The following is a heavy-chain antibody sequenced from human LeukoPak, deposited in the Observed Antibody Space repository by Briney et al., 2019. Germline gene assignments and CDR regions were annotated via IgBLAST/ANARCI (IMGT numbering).Heavy chain of an antibody. Sequence: PSETLSLTCAVSIDXTRGNYCSWVRQSPGKGLEWIGGVHRSGRTNYMPSLKSRVTISIDNSKDQISLDLASVTAADTAVYYCATEILGAPTPGAYWGQGTLVTVSS. CDR1: IDXTRGNY. D-gene: IGHD2-8*02. V-gene: IGHV4-4*02. CDR2: VHRSGRT. CDR3: ATEILGAPTPGAY. J-gene: IGHJ4*02.